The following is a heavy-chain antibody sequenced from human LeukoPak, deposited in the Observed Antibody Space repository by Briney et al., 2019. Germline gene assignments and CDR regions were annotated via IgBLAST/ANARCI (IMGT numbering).Heavy chain of an antibody. J-gene: IGHJ4*02. CDR1: GFTFSDYA. CDR2: NTNNGGST. CDR3: VKGRIYCCYPSLDY. D-gene: IGHD2-2*01. V-gene: IGHV3-64D*06. Sequence: GGSLRLSCSVSGFTFSDYAMHWVRQAPAKGLEYVSANTNNGGSTYYADSAKGRFSVSRDNSKNTVYLQLSRLSPDDTAVYYCVKGRIYCCYPSLDYWGQGTLVTVSS.